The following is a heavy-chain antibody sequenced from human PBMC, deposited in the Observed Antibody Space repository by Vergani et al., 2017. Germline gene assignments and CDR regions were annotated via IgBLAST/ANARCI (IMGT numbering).Heavy chain of an antibody. CDR3: ARGYISGWGGVDP. J-gene: IGHJ5*02. Sequence: QVQLQESGPGLVKPSQTLSLTCTVSGGSISSGSYYWSWIRQPAGKGLEWIGSIYTSGSTNYNPSLKSRVTITVDTSKNKFNLKLSSVTAADQAVYYWARGYISGWGGVDPWGQGTLVTVSS. V-gene: IGHV4-61*02. CDR1: GGSISSGSYY. D-gene: IGHD6-19*01. CDR2: IYTSGST.